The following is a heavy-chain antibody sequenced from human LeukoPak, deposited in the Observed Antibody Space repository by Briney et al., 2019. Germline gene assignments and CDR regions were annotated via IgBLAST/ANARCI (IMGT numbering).Heavy chain of an antibody. Sequence: GSLRPSCAASGFTFGSSYMHWVRQDPGKGLVWVSCISSDGTSTNYADSVKGRFTISRDNPKNTVYLQMNSLRAEDTAVYYCARDVGSSLHSWGQGTLVIVSS. CDR3: ARDVGSSLHS. D-gene: IGHD2-2*01. J-gene: IGHJ4*02. CDR1: GFTFGSSY. V-gene: IGHV3-74*01. CDR2: ISSDGTST.